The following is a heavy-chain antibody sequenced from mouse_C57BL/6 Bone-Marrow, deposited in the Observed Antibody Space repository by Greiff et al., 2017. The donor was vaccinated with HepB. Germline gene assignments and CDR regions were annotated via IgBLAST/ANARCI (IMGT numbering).Heavy chain of an antibody. CDR3: ARRGLVSSYFDY. Sequence: QVQLQQSGPELVKPGASVKISCKASGYAFSSSWMNWVKQRPGKGLEWIGRIYTGDGDTNYNGKFKGKATLTADKSSSTAYMQLSSLTSEYSAVYFCARRGLVSSYFDYWGQGTTLTVSS. D-gene: IGHD1-1*01. V-gene: IGHV1-82*01. J-gene: IGHJ2*01. CDR2: IYTGDGDT. CDR1: GYAFSSSW.